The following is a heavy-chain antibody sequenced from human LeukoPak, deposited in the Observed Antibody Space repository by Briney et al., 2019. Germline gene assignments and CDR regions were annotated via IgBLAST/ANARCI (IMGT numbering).Heavy chain of an antibody. V-gene: IGHV4-39*01. J-gene: IGHJ3*02. Sequence: SETLSLTCTVSGGSISSSSYYWGWIRQPPGKGLEWIGSISYTGSTYYNSSLRSRVTISVDTSKTQFSLKLSSLTAADTAVYYCARHSGSYYSNAFDIWGQGTVVTVSS. CDR1: GGSISSSSYY. CDR3: ARHSGSYYSNAFDI. D-gene: IGHD1-26*01. CDR2: ISYTGST.